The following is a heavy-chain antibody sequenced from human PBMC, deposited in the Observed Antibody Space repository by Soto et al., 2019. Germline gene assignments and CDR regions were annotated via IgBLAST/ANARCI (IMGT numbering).Heavy chain of an antibody. CDR3: ARDRVDCSGGNCWRSVEDT. CDR1: GYTFTSYY. D-gene: IGHD2-15*01. CDR2: IDPSGGGT. J-gene: IGHJ5*02. V-gene: IGHV1-46*01. Sequence: QVQLVQSGAEVKKPGASVKVSCKASGYTFTSYYMHWVRQAPGQGLEWMGIIDPSGGGTSYAQKFPGRLTMTRDTSTRTVYMELSSLRSEDTAVYYCARDRVDCSGGNCWRSVEDTWGQGTLVTVSS.